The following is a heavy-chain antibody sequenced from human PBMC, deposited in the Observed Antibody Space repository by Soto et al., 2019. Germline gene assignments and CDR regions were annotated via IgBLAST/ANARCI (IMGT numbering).Heavy chain of an antibody. Sequence: EVQLVESGGGLVQPGRSLRLSCAASGFTFDDYAMHWVRQAPGKGLEWVSGISWNSGSIGYADSVKGRFTISRDSAKNSLYLQMNSLRAEDTALYYCAKIQDVWGSYYFDCWGQGTLVTVSS. CDR2: ISWNSGSI. CDR3: AKIQDVWGSYYFDC. V-gene: IGHV3-9*01. J-gene: IGHJ4*02. D-gene: IGHD3-16*01. CDR1: GFTFDDYA.